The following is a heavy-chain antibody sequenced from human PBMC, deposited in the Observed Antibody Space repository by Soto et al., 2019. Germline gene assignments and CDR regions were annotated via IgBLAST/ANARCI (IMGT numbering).Heavy chain of an antibody. V-gene: IGHV1-69*01. CDR2: IIPIFGTA. J-gene: IGHJ5*01. D-gene: IGHD3-22*01. Sequence: QVQLVQSGAEVKKPGSSVKVSCKASGGTFSSYAISWVRQAPGQGLEWMGGIIPIFGTAKYAHKFQGKVKINADESTSSGYMELSSLRSEDTAVYYSARLRRGSGYYYVVDGSDAWGHGTVVTVSS. CDR1: GGTFSSYA. CDR3: ARLRRGSGYYYVVDGSDA.